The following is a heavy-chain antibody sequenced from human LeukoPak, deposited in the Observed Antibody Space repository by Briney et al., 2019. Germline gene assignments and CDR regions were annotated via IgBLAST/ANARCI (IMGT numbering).Heavy chain of an antibody. V-gene: IGHV4-34*01. CDR1: GGSFSGYY. J-gene: IGHJ4*02. CDR3: ARGRYSSSPRASDY. D-gene: IGHD6-13*01. CDR2: INQSGST. Sequence: SETLSLTCAVYGGSFSGYYWSWIRQPPGKGLEWIGEINQSGSTNYNPSLKSRVTISVDTSKNQFSLKLSSVTAADTAVYYCARGRYSSSPRASDYWGQGTLVTVSS.